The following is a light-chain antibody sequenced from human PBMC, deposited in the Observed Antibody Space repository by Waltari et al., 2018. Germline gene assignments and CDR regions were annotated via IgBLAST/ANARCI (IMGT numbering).Light chain of an antibody. CDR1: RSDIGAFND. J-gene: IGLJ2*01. CDR3: SSYTTFGTVL. CDR2: DVN. Sequence: QSALTQPASVSGSPGQSLTISCTGARSDIGAFNDVSWYQQHPDKPPKVIIYDVNSRLSGVSSRFSGSKSGDTASLTISGLQAEDEAHYYCSSYTTFGTVLFGGGT. V-gene: IGLV2-14*03.